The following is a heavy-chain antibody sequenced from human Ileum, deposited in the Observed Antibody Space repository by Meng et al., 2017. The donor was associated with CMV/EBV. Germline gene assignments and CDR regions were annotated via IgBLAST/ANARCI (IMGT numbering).Heavy chain of an antibody. CDR1: GDSIRSSNR. CDR3: ARDTSFGVVIFDY. D-gene: IGHD3-3*01. J-gene: IGHJ4*02. CDR2: VYHRGGA. V-gene: IGHV4-4*02. Sequence: GSLRLSCAVSGDSIRSSNRWSWVRQSPGKGLEWIGEVYHRGGANYNPSLKTRVNISLDNSNNHFSLKLTSVTAADTAVYYCARDTSFGVVIFDYWGQGTLVTGSS.